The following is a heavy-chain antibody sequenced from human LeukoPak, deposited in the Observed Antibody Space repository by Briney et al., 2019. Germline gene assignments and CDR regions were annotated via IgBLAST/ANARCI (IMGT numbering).Heavy chain of an antibody. CDR1: GFTFSSYG. CDR3: ARTPSYCSGGRCYVSHYFDY. V-gene: IGHV3-30*03. CDR2: ISYDGSNK. J-gene: IGHJ4*02. Sequence: PGGSLRLSCAASGFTFSSYGMHWVRQAPGKGLEWVAVISYDGSNKYYADSVKGRFTISRDNAKNSLYLQMNSLRAEDTASYYCARTPSYCSGGRCYVSHYFDYWGQGTLATVSS. D-gene: IGHD2-15*01.